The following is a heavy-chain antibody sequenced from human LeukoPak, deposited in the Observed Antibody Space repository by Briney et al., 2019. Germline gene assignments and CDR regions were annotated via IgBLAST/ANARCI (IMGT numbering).Heavy chain of an antibody. Sequence: PGGSLRLSCAASGFTFDDYAMHWVRQAPGKGLEWVSGISWNSGSIGYADSVKGRFTISRDNAKNSLYLQMNSLRAEDTAVYYCVAGDFDYWGQGTLVTVSS. D-gene: IGHD2-8*02. CDR1: GFTFDDYA. CDR2: ISWNSGSI. V-gene: IGHV3-9*01. CDR3: VAGDFDY. J-gene: IGHJ4*02.